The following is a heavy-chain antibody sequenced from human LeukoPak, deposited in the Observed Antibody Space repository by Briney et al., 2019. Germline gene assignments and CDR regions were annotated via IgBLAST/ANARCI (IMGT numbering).Heavy chain of an antibody. J-gene: IGHJ6*03. CDR2: IRYDGSNK. Sequence: GGSLRLSCAASGFTFSSYGMHWVRQAPGKGLEWVAFIRYDGSNKYYADSVKGRFTISRDNSKNTLYLQMNSLRAKDTAVYYCAKGRSGSYRYYYYYMDVWGKGTTVTVSS. CDR1: GFTFSSYG. CDR3: AKGRSGSYRYYYYYMDV. V-gene: IGHV3-30*02. D-gene: IGHD1-26*01.